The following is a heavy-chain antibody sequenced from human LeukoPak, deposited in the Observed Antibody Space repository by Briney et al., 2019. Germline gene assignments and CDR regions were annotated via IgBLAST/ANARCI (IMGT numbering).Heavy chain of an antibody. CDR1: GGSFSGCY. Sequence: PSETLSLTCAVYGGSFSGCYWSWIRQPPGKGLEWIGEINHSGSTNYNPSLKSRVTISVDTSKNQFSLKLSSVTAADTAVYYCARRYCSGGSCYSDNWFDPWGQGTLVTVSS. J-gene: IGHJ5*02. D-gene: IGHD2-15*01. CDR2: INHSGST. V-gene: IGHV4-34*01. CDR3: ARRYCSGGSCYSDNWFDP.